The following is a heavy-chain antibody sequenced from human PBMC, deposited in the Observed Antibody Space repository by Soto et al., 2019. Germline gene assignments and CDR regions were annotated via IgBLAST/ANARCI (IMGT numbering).Heavy chain of an antibody. CDR2: ISKDGLDR. CDR1: GFTFSDFG. J-gene: IGHJ4*02. CDR3: ASPREGQWLVFDH. Sequence: GGSLRLSCVVSGFTFSDFGMHWVRQSPGEGLAWVASISKDGLDRYYSESVKGRFTISRDDSKNTVFLQMNSLKVEDTAAYFCASPREGQWLVFDHWGQRTLVTV. V-gene: IGHV3-30*19. D-gene: IGHD6-19*01.